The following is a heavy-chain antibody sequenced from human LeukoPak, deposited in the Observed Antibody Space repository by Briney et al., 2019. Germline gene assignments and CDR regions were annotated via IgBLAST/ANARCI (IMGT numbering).Heavy chain of an antibody. Sequence: PSETLSLTCAVYGGSFSGYYWSWIRQPPGKGLEWIGEINHSGSTNYNPSLKSRVTISVDTSKNQFSLKLSSVTAADTAVYYCARGRGVVVPAAMRKYNWFDPWGQGTLVTVSS. V-gene: IGHV4-34*01. CDR1: GGSFSGYY. CDR2: INHSGST. J-gene: IGHJ5*02. CDR3: ARGRGVVVPAAMRKYNWFDP. D-gene: IGHD2-2*01.